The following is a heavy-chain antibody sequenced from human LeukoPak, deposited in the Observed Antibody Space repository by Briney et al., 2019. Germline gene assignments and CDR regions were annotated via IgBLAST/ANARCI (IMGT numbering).Heavy chain of an antibody. D-gene: IGHD5-18*01. Sequence: GASVNVSCKASGYTFTSYGVTWVRQAPGQGLEWMGWISAYNGNTNYAQNVQGRVTMSRDTSTSTAYMELRSLRSDDTAVYYCARDRGVDTAMPYTWFDPWGQGTLVTVSS. V-gene: IGHV1-18*01. J-gene: IGHJ5*02. CDR1: GYTFTSYG. CDR2: ISAYNGNT. CDR3: ARDRGVDTAMPYTWFDP.